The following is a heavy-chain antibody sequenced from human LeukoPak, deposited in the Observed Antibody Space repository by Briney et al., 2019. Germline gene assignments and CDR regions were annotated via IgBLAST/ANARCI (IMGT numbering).Heavy chain of an antibody. J-gene: IGHJ5*02. CDR3: ARDRLREQQLMVNWFDP. D-gene: IGHD6-13*01. CDR2: ISSSSSYI. CDR1: GFTFSSYS. Sequence: GGSLRLSCAASGFTFSSYSMNWVRQAPGKGLEWVSSISSSSSYIYYADSVKGRFTISRDNAKNSLYLQMNSLRAEDTAVYYCARDRLREQQLMVNWFDPWGQGTLVTVSS. V-gene: IGHV3-21*01.